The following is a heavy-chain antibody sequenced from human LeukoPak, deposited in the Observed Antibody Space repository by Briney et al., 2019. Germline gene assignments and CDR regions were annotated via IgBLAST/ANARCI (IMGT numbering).Heavy chain of an antibody. J-gene: IGHJ4*02. CDR3: AREGGSGSYWDY. CDR1: GGSISSSSYY. CDR2: IYYSGST. V-gene: IGHV4-39*02. D-gene: IGHD1-26*01. Sequence: PSETLSLTCTVSGGSISSSSYYWGWIRQPPGKGLEWIGSIYYSGSTYYNPSLKSRVTISVDTSKNQFSLKLSSVTAADTAVYYCAREGGSGSYWDYWGQGTLVTVSS.